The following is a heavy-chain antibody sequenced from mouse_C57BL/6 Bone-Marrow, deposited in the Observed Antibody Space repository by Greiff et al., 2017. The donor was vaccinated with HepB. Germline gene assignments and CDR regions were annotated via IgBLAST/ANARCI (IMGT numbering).Heavy chain of an antibody. V-gene: IGHV6-3*01. Sequence: EVQVVESGGGLVQPGGSMKLSCVASGFTFSNYWMNWVRQSPEKGLEWVAQIRLKSDNYATHYAESVKGRFTISRDDSKSSVYLQMNNLRAEDPGIYYCTGPGPAYWGQGTLVTVSA. CDR3: TGPGPAY. D-gene: IGHD4-1*01. J-gene: IGHJ3*01. CDR1: GFTFSNYW. CDR2: IRLKSDNYAT.